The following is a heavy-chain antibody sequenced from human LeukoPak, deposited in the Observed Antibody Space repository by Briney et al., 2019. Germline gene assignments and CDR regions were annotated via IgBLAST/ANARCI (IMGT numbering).Heavy chain of an antibody. V-gene: IGHV3-23*01. CDR3: AKDYYYDSSGYFFFDH. CDR2: ISGSGGST. D-gene: IGHD3-22*01. J-gene: IGHJ4*02. Sequence: PGGSLRLSCAASGFTFSSYAMSWVRQAPGEGLERGSAISGSGGSTYYADSVKGRFTISRNNSKNTLYLQMNTLRAEDTPVYYCAKDYYYDSSGYFFFDHWGQGTLVTVSS. CDR1: GFTFSSYA.